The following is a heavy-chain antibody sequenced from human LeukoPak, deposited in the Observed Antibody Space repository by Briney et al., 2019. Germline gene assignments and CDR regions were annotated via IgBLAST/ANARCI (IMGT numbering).Heavy chain of an antibody. CDR3: ARERSLGY. CDR1: GFTFSNYA. D-gene: IGHD3-16*01. Sequence: GGSLRLSCAASGFTFSNYAMHWVRQAPGKGLEWVALIVYDGSDKYYADSVKGRFTISRDNSRNTLYLQMNSLRAEDTAVYYCARERSLGYWGQGTLVTVSS. V-gene: IGHV3-30*04. CDR2: IVYDGSDK. J-gene: IGHJ4*02.